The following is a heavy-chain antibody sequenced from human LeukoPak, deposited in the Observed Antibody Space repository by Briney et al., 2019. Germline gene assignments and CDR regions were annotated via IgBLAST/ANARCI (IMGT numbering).Heavy chain of an antibody. Sequence: ASVKVSCTASGSTFTGYYMHWVRQAPGQGLEWMGWINPNSGGTNYAQQFQGRVTLTRDTSITTAYMELSRLSCDDTAVYYCARGYSSGWRPHDYWGQGTLVTVSS. CDR3: ARGYSSGWRPHDY. D-gene: IGHD6-19*01. J-gene: IGHJ4*02. CDR2: INPNSGGT. CDR1: GSTFTGYY. V-gene: IGHV1-2*02.